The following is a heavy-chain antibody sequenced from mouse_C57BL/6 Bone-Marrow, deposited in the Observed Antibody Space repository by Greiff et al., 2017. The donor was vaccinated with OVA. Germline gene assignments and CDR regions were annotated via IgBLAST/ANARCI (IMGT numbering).Heavy chain of an antibody. V-gene: IGHV1-19*01. Sequence: EVQLQQSGPVLVKPGASVKMSCKASGYTFTDYYMNWVKQSHGKSLEWIGVINPYNGGTSYNQKFKGKATLTVDKSSSTAYMELNSLTSEDSAVYYCARCPANWDYCDYWGQGTTLTVSS. CDR3: ARCPANWDYCDY. CDR2: INPYNGGT. CDR1: GYTFTDYY. J-gene: IGHJ2*01. D-gene: IGHD4-1*01.